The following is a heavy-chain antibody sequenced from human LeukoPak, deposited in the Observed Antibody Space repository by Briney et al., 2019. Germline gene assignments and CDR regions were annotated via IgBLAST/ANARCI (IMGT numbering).Heavy chain of an antibody. D-gene: IGHD3-22*01. V-gene: IGHV1-69*05. CDR2: IIPIFVTA. CDR1: VGTFSTYA. J-gene: IGHJ4*02. CDR3: AREDSSGYYLRDY. Sequence: GASVKVSSKASVGTFSTYAISWVRQAPGQGLEWMGRIIPIFVTANYAQKFHGRVTITTDESTSTAYTELNSLRSEDTAVYYCAREDSSGYYLRDYWGQGTLVTVSS.